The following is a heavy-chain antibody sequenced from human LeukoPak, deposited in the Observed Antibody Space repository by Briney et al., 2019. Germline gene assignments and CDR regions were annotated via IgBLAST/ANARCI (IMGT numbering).Heavy chain of an antibody. CDR1: GYTFTSYA. V-gene: IGHV7-4-1*02. D-gene: IGHD6-13*01. Sequence: ASVKVSCKASGYTFTSYAMNWVRQAPGQGLEWMGWINTNTGNPTYAQGFAGRFVFSLDTSVSTAYLQISSLEAEDTAVYYCARAYSSSQYLYYFDYWGQGTLVTVSS. J-gene: IGHJ4*02. CDR3: ARAYSSSQYLYYFDY. CDR2: INTNTGNP.